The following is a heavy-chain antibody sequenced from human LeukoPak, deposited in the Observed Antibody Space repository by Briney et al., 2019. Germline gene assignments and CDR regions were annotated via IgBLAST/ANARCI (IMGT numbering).Heavy chain of an antibody. CDR2: IYSGGST. D-gene: IGHD2-2*01. Sequence: PGGSLRLSCAASGFTVSSNYMSWVRQAPGKGLEWVSVIYSGGSTYYADSVKGRFTISRDNSKNTLYLQMNSLRAEDTAVYYCVAVTCNSTSCYSRNALEIWGQGTMVAVSS. V-gene: IGHV3-66*02. CDR3: VAVTCNSTSCYSRNALEI. J-gene: IGHJ3*02. CDR1: GFTVSSNY.